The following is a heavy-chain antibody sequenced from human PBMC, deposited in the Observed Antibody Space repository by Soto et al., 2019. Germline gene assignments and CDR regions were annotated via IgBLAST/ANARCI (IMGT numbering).Heavy chain of an antibody. J-gene: IGHJ4*02. CDR3: ASGHDAHKVRY. V-gene: IGHV4-31*03. CDR2: IYYNGKT. D-gene: IGHD1-1*01. Sequence: QVQLQESGPGLVRPSQTLSLTCSVSGGSISRGAAGSYWSWIRQVQGKGLEWIAYIYYNGKTYYIPPLESRPTLAIEPSDHQFSLKLTSETAADTAIYFCASGHDAHKVRYWGQGTMVSVSS. CDR1: GGSISRGAAGSY.